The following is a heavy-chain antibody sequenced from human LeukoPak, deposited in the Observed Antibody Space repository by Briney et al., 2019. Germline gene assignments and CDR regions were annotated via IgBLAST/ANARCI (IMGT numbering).Heavy chain of an antibody. CDR3: TSGNDYKWDS. Sequence: KPSQTLSLTCAVSGGSISSGGYSWSWIRQPPGKGLEWIGYIYHSGSTYYNPSLKSRVTISVDKSKNQFSLGLSSMTAADTAVYYCTSGNDYKWDSWGQGILVTVSS. CDR2: IYHSGST. V-gene: IGHV4-30-2*01. CDR1: GGSISSGGYS. D-gene: IGHD3-10*01. J-gene: IGHJ4*02.